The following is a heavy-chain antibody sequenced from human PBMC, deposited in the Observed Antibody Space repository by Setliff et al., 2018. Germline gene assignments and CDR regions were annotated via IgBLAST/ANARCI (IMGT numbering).Heavy chain of an antibody. V-gene: IGHV1-18*04. J-gene: IGHJ3*02. D-gene: IGHD7-27*01. CDR2: IGARNVKT. CDR3: ARRWETGDQDAYDI. Sequence: KVSCKASGYTFTTYGISWVRQAPGQGLEWMGWIGARNVKTNYAQKFQDRVTMTTDTSTSTGYMELRSLTSDDTAVYYCARRWETGDQDAYDIWGQGTMVTVSS. CDR1: GYTFTTYG.